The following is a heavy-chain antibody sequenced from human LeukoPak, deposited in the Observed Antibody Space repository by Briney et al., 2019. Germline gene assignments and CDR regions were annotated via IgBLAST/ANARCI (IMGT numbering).Heavy chain of an antibody. CDR1: GYSFTSYW. CDR2: IYPGDSDT. Sequence: GESLKISCKGSGYSFTSYWIGWVRQMPGKGLEWMGIIYPGDSDTRYSPSFQGQVTISADKSISTAYLQWSSLKASDTAMYYCASPPTGDALGDVFDIWAKGTMVTVSS. J-gene: IGHJ3*02. CDR3: ASPPTGDALGDVFDI. V-gene: IGHV5-51*01. D-gene: IGHD7-27*01.